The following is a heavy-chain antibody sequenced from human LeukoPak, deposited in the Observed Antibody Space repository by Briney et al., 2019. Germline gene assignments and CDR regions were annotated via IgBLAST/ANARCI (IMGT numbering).Heavy chain of an antibody. J-gene: IGHJ4*02. CDR3: ARAGGSYQVFDY. D-gene: IGHD1-26*01. V-gene: IGHV3-23*01. Sequence: GGSLRLSCAASGFTFSSYGMNWVRQAPGKGLEWVSAISGSGSSTYYADSVKGRFTISRDNAKNSLYLQMNSLRAEDTAVYYCARAGGSYQVFDYWGQGTLVTVSS. CDR2: ISGSGSST. CDR1: GFTFSSYG.